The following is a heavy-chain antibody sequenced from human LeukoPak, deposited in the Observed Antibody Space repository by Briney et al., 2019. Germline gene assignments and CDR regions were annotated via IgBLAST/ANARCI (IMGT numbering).Heavy chain of an antibody. CDR2: IYASENT. D-gene: IGHD6-13*01. J-gene: IGHJ4*02. Sequence: SETLSLTCTVSGASIRSSYWSWVRQPAGKGLEWIGRIYASENTNYNPSLKGRVTMTVDTSKNQFSLNLSSVTAADTAVYYCARGRGSSWYYFDSWGQGTLVTVSS. CDR3: ARGRGSSWYYFDS. CDR1: GASIRSSY. V-gene: IGHV4-4*07.